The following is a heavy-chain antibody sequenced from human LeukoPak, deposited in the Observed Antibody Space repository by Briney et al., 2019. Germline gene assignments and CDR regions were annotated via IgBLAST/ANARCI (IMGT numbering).Heavy chain of an antibody. D-gene: IGHD1-26*01. J-gene: IGHJ4*02. V-gene: IGHV3-30*18. CDR2: ISYDGSNK. CDR3: AKAYSGCYYLDDY. CDR1: GFIFSNYG. Sequence: HPGGSLRLSCAASGFIFSNYGMHWVRQAPGKGLEWVAVISYDGSNKYYADSVKGRFTISRDNSKNTLYLQMNSLRAEDTAVYYCAKAYSGCYYLDDYWGQGTLVTVSS.